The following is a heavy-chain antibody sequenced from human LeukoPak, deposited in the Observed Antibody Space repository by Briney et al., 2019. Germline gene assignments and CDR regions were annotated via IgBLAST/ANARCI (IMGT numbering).Heavy chain of an antibody. V-gene: IGHV4-61*02. CDR1: GGSISSGSYY. Sequence: SGTLSLTCAVSGGSISSGSYYWSWIRQPAGKGLEWIGRIYTSGSTNYNPSLKSRVTISVDTSKNQFSLKLSSVTAADTAVYYCARGRAWIQLWLLGYFDYWGQGTLVTVSS. CDR3: ARGRAWIQLWLLGYFDY. J-gene: IGHJ4*02. D-gene: IGHD5-18*01. CDR2: IYTSGST.